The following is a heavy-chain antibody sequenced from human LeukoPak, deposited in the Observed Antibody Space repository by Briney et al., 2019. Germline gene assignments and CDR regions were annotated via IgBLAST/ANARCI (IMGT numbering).Heavy chain of an antibody. D-gene: IGHD3-3*01. CDR1: GFTFSSYA. Sequence: GGSLRLSCAASGFTFSSYAMSWVRQAPGKGLEWVSAISGSGGSTYYADSVKGRFTIFRDNSKNTLYLQMNSLRAEDTAVYYCAKDFSYDFWSGYDYWGQGTLVTVSS. CDR2: ISGSGGST. CDR3: AKDFSYDFWSGYDY. J-gene: IGHJ4*02. V-gene: IGHV3-23*01.